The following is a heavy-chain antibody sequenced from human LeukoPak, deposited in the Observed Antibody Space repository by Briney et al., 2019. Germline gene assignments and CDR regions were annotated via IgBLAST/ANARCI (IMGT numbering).Heavy chain of an antibody. Sequence: GGSLRLSCAASGFTFSSYAMSWVRQAPGKGLEWVSAISGSGGSTYYADSVKGRFTISRDNSKNTLYLQMNSLRAQATAVYYCARSKLTDYDILTGYYMVYYFDYWGQGTLVTVSS. CDR3: ARSKLTDYDILTGYYMVYYFDY. CDR2: ISGSGGST. V-gene: IGHV3-23*01. J-gene: IGHJ4*02. CDR1: GFTFSSYA. D-gene: IGHD3-9*01.